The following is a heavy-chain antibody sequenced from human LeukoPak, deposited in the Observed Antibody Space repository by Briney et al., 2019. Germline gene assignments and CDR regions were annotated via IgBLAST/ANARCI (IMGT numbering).Heavy chain of an antibody. Sequence: WESLSLTCTVSGGSISSSSYYWGWIRQPPGKGLEWIGSIYYSGITYYNPSLKSRVTISVDTSKNQFSLKLSSVTAADTAVYYCARPSGYSVYDYGYWGKGTVVTVSS. V-gene: IGHV4-39*01. CDR2: IYYSGIT. D-gene: IGHD5/OR15-5a*01. CDR3: ARPSGYSVYDYGY. CDR1: GGSISSSSYY. J-gene: IGHJ4*02.